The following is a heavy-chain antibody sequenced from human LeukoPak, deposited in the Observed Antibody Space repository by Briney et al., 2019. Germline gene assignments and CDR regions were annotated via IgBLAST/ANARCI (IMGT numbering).Heavy chain of an antibody. CDR2: IYYSGST. D-gene: IGHD4-11*01. J-gene: IGHJ6*02. CDR1: GGSISSYY. V-gene: IGHV4-59*01. CDR3: ARGMTTNYYYYYGMDV. Sequence: SETLSLTCTVSGGSISSYYWSWFRQPPGKGLEWIGYIYYSGSTNYNPSLKSRVTISVDTSKNQFSLKLSSVTAADTAVYYCARGMTTNYYYYYGMDVWGQGTTVTVSS.